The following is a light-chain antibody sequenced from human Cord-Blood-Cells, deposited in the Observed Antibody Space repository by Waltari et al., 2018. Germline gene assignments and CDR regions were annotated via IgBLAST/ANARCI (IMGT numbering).Light chain of an antibody. J-gene: IGLJ1*01. CDR1: SSDVGSYTL. V-gene: IGLV2-23*01. CDR2: EGS. CDR3: CSYAGSSTVYV. Sequence: QSALTQPASVSGSPGQSITISCTGTSSDVGSYTLVSWYQQHPGKAPKRMIYEGSKRPSGVSNRFSGSKSGNTASLTISGLQAEDEADYYCCSYAGSSTVYVFGTGTKVTVL.